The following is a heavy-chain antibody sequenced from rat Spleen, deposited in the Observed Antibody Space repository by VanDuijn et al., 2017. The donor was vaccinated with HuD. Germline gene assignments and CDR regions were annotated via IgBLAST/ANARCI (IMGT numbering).Heavy chain of an antibody. V-gene: IGHV2-63*01. CDR1: GFSLTTYS. Sequence: QVQLKESGPGLVQPSETLSLTCTVSGFSLTTYSVSWVRQPSGKGLEWLGKMWYDGDTAYDSALKSRLSITRDTSKNQVFLKMNSLQTDDTGTYYCVRDRYFFEYWDQGVMVTVSS. CDR2: MWYDGDT. J-gene: IGHJ2*01. CDR3: VRDRYFFEY.